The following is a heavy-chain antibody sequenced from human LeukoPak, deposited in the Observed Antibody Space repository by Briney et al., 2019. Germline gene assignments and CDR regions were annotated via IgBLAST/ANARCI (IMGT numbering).Heavy chain of an antibody. D-gene: IGHD3-22*01. Sequence: ASVKVSCKASGYTFTGYYMHWVRQAPGQGLEWMGWINPNSGGTNYAQKFQGRVTMTRDTSISTAYMELSRLRSDDTAVYYCARGVGYYYDTNWFDPWGQGTLDTVSS. V-gene: IGHV1-2*02. CDR3: ARGVGYYYDTNWFDP. CDR1: GYTFTGYY. J-gene: IGHJ5*02. CDR2: INPNSGGT.